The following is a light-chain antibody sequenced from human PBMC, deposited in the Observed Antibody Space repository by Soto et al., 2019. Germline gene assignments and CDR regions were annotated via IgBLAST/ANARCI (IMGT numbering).Light chain of an antibody. Sequence: EIVMTQSPATLSVSPGERATLSCRASQSVSSNLAWYQQKPCQAPRLLIYGASTSATGIPARFSRSGSGTEITLTISSLQSEDFAVYYCQQYNNWLTFGGGTKVEIK. CDR1: QSVSSN. CDR3: QQYNNWLT. J-gene: IGKJ4*01. V-gene: IGKV3-15*01. CDR2: GAS.